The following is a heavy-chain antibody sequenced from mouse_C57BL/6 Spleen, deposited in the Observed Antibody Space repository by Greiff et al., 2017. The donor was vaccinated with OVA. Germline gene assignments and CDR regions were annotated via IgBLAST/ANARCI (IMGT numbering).Heavy chain of an antibody. Sequence: VQLQQSGAELVKPGASVKISCKASGYAFSSYWMNWVKQWPGKGLEWIGQIYPGDGDTSYNGKFKGKATLTADKSSSTAYMQLSSLTSEDSAVYFCARSSNYFDYWGQGTTLTVSS. J-gene: IGHJ2*01. CDR2: IYPGDGDT. CDR3: ARSSNYFDY. CDR1: GYAFSSYW. V-gene: IGHV1-80*01.